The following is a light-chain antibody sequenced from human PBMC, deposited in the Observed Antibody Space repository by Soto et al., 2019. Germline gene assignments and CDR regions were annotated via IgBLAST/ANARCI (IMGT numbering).Light chain of an antibody. CDR3: QQYGSSGT. V-gene: IGKV3-11*01. J-gene: IGKJ1*01. CDR2: DAS. CDR1: QSVSSY. Sequence: EIVMTQSPATLSVSPGARATLSCRASQSVSSYLAWYQQKPGQAPRLLIYDASNRATGIPARFSGSGSGTDFTLTISSLEPEDFAVYYCQQYGSSGTFGQGTKVDIK.